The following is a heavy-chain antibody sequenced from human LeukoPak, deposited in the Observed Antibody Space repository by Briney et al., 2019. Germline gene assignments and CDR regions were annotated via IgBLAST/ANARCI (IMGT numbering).Heavy chain of an antibody. CDR2: INPNSGGT. D-gene: IGHD3-10*01. CDR1: GYTFTGYY. CDR3: ARDLYYYGSGTSLGYFDY. V-gene: IGHV1-2*02. Sequence: GASVKVSCKASGYTFTGYYMHWVRQAPGQGLEWMGWINPNSGGTDFAQKFQGRVTMTRDTSISTAYMELSRLRSDDTAVYYCARDLYYYGSGTSLGYFDYWGQGTLVTVSS. J-gene: IGHJ4*02.